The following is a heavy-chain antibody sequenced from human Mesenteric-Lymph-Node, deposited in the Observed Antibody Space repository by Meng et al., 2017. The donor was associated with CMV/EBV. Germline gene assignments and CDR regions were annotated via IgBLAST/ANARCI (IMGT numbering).Heavy chain of an antibody. CDR2: ISSSSGYI. Sequence: ETLSLTCAASGFTFSKYSMNWVRQAPGKGLEWVSSISSSSGYIYYADSVKGRFTISRDNAWNSLYLQMNSLRAGDTAVYYCVRGNTYLYYFDCWGQGTQVTVSS. J-gene: IGHJ4*02. V-gene: IGHV3-21*06. CDR1: GFTFSKYS. CDR3: VRGNTYLYYFDC.